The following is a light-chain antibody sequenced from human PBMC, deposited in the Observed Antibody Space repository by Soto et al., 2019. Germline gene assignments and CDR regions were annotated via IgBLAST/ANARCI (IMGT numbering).Light chain of an antibody. J-gene: IGLJ2*01. CDR3: SSYAGRSHFHVV. CDR2: EVN. V-gene: IGLV2-8*01. CDR1: SSDVGDYNF. Sequence: QSALTQPPSASGSPGQSVTISCTGTSSDVGDYNFVSWYQQYPGKVPTLLLFEVNNRPSGVPERFSGSKSGNTASLTVSGLQADDEADYYCSSYAGRSHFHVVFGGGTKLTVL.